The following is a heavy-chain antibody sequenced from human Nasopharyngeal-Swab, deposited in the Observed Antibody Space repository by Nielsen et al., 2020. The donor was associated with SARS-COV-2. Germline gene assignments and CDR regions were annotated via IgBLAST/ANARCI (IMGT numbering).Heavy chain of an antibody. CDR2: INHSGST. V-gene: IGHV4-34*01. CDR3: ARPTTLGYYYGMDV. Sequence: WIRQPPGKGLEWIGEINHSGSTNYNPSLKSRVTMSVDTSKNRFSLKLSSVTAADTAVYYCARPTTLGYYYGMDVWGQGTTVTVSS. D-gene: IGHD1-14*01. J-gene: IGHJ6*02.